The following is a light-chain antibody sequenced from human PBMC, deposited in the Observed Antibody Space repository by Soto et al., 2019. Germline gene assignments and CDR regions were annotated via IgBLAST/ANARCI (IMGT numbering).Light chain of an antibody. Sequence: DIQLTQSPSSLSASVGDRVTITCRASQSMSNYLNWYQHKPGKAPKLLIYTASILQSGIPSSFSGSGSGTDFTLSISSLQPEDFATYYCQQSYTTPYTFGQGTKLEIK. CDR3: QQSYTTPYT. J-gene: IGKJ2*01. CDR1: QSMSNY. V-gene: IGKV1-39*01. CDR2: TAS.